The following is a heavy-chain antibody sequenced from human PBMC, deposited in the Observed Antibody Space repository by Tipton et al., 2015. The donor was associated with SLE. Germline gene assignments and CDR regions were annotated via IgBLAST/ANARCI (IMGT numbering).Heavy chain of an antibody. J-gene: IGHJ4*02. CDR1: GGSISGYY. CDR3: ARQAYYSSGYADY. V-gene: IGHV4-4*08. D-gene: IGHD3-22*01. CDR2: IFPSGST. Sequence: LRLSCTVSGGSISGYYWTWIRQPPGKGLEWIGYIFPSGSTNYNPSLKSRVTISVDTSKNQFSLRLSSVTAADTAVYYCARQAYYSSGYADYWGQGTLVTVSS.